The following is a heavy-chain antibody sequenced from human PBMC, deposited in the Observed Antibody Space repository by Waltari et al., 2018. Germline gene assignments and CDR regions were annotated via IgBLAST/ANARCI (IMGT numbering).Heavy chain of an antibody. Sequence: QVQLQESGPGLVKPSETLSLTCTVPGGSISSYYWSWIRQPPGKGLEWIGYIYYSGSTNYNPSLKSRVTISVDTSKNQFSLKLSSVTAADTAVYYCARVSTVTEYYYYGMDVWGQGTTVTVSS. CDR3: ARVSTVTEYYYYGMDV. CDR1: GGSISSYY. CDR2: IYYSGST. D-gene: IGHD4-4*01. J-gene: IGHJ6*02. V-gene: IGHV4-59*01.